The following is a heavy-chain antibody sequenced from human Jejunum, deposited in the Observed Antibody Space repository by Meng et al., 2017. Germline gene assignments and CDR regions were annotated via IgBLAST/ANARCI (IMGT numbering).Heavy chain of an antibody. V-gene: IGHV4-39*07. CDR2: TYYSGNT. CDR3: ARAGRCCSGYAFDY. D-gene: IGHD5-12*01. CDR1: GGSISSSGDY. Sequence: SDTLSLTCTVSGGSISSSGDYWGWIRQSPGKGLEWIATTYYSGNTYYTVSLKSRVTISLDTSKNQFSLRLSAVTAADTAVYFCARAGRCCSGYAFDYWGQGTLVTVSS. J-gene: IGHJ4*02.